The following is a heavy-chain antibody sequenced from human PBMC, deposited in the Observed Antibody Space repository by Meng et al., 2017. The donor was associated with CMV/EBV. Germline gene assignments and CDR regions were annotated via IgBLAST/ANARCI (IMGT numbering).Heavy chain of an antibody. CDR2: INHSGST. CDR3: ARGEWSRGQYQLQIARYYYYGMDV. V-gene: IGHV4-34*01. CDR1: GGSFSGYY. Sequence: SETLSLTCAVYGGSFSGYYWSWIRQPPGKGLEWIGEINHSGSTNYNPSLKSRVTISVDTSKNQFSLKLSSVTAADTAVYYWARGEWSRGQYQLQIARYYYYGMDVWGQGTTVTVSS. J-gene: IGHJ6*02. D-gene: IGHD2-2*01.